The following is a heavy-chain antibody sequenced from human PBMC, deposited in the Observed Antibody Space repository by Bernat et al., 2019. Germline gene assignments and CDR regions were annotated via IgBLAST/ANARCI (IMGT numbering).Heavy chain of an antibody. CDR1: GGSISSSSYY. D-gene: IGHD3-3*01. J-gene: IGHJ6*02. CDR3: ARRDYDFWGGYYTTHRMDV. Sequence: QLQLQESGPGLVKPSETLSLTCTVSGGSISSSSYYWGWIRQPPGKGLEWIGSIYYSGSTYYNPSLKSRVTISVDTSKNQVSLKLSSVTAADTAVYYCARRDYDFWGGYYTTHRMDVWGQGTTVTVSS. CDR2: IYYSGST. V-gene: IGHV4-39*01.